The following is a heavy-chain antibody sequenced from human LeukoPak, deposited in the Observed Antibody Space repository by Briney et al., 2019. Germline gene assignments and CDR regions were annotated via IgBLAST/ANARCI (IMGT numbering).Heavy chain of an antibody. CDR2: IYHSGST. V-gene: IGHV4-59*01. J-gene: IGHJ4*02. Sequence: KPSETLSLTCTVSGGSISNYYWSWIRQPPGKGLEYIGFIYHSGSTNYNPSLKSRVTMSVDKSKNQCSLRLSSVTAADTAIYFCARSTQESSTSFDYWGQGTLVTVSS. CDR1: GGSISNYY. CDR3: ARSTQESSTSFDY. D-gene: IGHD6-6*01.